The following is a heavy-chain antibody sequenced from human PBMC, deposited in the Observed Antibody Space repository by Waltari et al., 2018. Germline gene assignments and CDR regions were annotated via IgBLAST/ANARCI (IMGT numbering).Heavy chain of an antibody. J-gene: IGHJ6*03. D-gene: IGHD6-13*01. V-gene: IGHV1-24*01. CDR1: GNTLPGRC. CDR3: HLTGRNIVLAGGTPSFYSYMDV. CDR2: LDREDGET. Sequence: QLRVEQSGSEVKRPGSCVRDSCTVPGNTLPGRCVVWVSQVLEKGLEWMGRLDREDGETTYSQHFQGRITVTEDTSTSTAYMGLRTLVSDDTAVYFCHLTGRNIVLAGGTPSFYSYMDVWGRGTTVTVS.